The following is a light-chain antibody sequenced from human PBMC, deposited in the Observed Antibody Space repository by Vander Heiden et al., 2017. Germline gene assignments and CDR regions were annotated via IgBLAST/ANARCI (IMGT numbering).Light chain of an antibody. V-gene: IGKV1D-16*01. CDR1: QDIINW. CDR2: ATS. Sequence: DIQMTQSPSSLSASIGDRVTITCRASQDIINWLAWYQKKPGKAPKSLIYATSRFQSGVPSRFSGSGFGTDFTLTISSLQPEDFATYYCQQYQTYPRTFGQGTKVEIK. CDR3: QQYQTYPRT. J-gene: IGKJ1*01.